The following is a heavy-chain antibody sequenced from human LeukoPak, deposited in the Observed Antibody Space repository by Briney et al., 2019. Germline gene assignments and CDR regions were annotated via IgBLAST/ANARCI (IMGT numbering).Heavy chain of an antibody. D-gene: IGHD3-16*02. Sequence: GASLKISCKGSGYSFTNYWIGWVRQMPGKGLECMGIIYPGDSDTRYSPSFQGQVTISADKSISTAYLQWSSLKASDTAMYYCARAGQGQMLSTWFDPWGQGTLVTVSS. CDR3: ARAGQGQMLSTWFDP. CDR2: IYPGDSDT. CDR1: GYSFTNYW. V-gene: IGHV5-51*01. J-gene: IGHJ5*02.